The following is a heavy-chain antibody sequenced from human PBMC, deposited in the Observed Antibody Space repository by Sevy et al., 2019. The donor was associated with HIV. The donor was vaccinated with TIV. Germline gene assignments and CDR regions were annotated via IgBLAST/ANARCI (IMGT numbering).Heavy chain of an antibody. CDR2: INPNSGGT. Sequence: ASVKVSCKASGYTFTGYYMQWVRQAPGQGLEWMVWINPNSGGTNYAQKFQGRITMTRDTSISTAYLELNRLRSDDTAVHYCARDPNDILNEHAFDIWGQGTVVTVSS. V-gene: IGHV1-2*02. J-gene: IGHJ3*02. CDR1: GYTFTGYY. CDR3: ARDPNDILNEHAFDI. D-gene: IGHD3-9*01.